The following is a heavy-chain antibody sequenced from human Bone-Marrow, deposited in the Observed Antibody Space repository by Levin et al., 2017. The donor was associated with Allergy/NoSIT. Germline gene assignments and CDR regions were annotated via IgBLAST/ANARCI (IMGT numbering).Heavy chain of an antibody. Sequence: GESLKISCKPSGYTFTNHYIHWLRQAPGQGLEWMGMINPNTGNTVYAQGLVGRLTMTRDTSTATVFTMVSGLRVDDTAIYYCARVVSYGGLIAAGYFDYWGQGTLVTVSS. D-gene: IGHD3-16*02. V-gene: IGHV1-46*04. CDR2: INPNTGNT. J-gene: IGHJ4*02. CDR1: GYTFTNHY. CDR3: ARVVSYGGLIAAGYFDY.